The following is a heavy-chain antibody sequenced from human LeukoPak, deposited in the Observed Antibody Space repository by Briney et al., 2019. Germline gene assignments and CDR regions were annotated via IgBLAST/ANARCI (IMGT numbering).Heavy chain of an antibody. Sequence: GGSLRLSCTASEFTFSSYWMSWVRQAPGKGLEWVANIKQDGSEKDYVDSVKGRFTISRDNAKNSLYLQMNNLRAEDTAVYYCARYCGGDCYGMDVWGQGTTVTVSS. CDR2: IKQDGSEK. D-gene: IGHD2-21*01. V-gene: IGHV3-7*01. J-gene: IGHJ6*02. CDR1: EFTFSSYW. CDR3: ARYCGGDCYGMDV.